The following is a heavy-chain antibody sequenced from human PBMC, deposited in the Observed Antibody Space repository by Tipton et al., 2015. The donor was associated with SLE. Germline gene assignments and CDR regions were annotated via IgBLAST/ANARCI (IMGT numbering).Heavy chain of an antibody. CDR1: GFTFSIYW. CDR2: IQQDGFEK. J-gene: IGHJ4*02. V-gene: IGHV3-7*01. CDR3: ARDATGDTAFVYYFDY. D-gene: IGHD1-1*01. Sequence: SLRLSCAASGFTFSIYWMSWVRQAPGKGLEWVANIQQDGFEKYYVDSVKGRFTISRDSAKNSLYLQMNSLRAEDTAVYYGARDATGDTAFVYYFDYWGQGTLVTVSS.